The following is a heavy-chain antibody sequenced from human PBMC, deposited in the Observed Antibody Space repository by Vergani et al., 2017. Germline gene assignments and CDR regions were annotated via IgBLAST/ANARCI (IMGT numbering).Heavy chain of an antibody. CDR3: ASPRGGFLVWLLDW. CDR1: GGTFSSYA. D-gene: IGHD3-3*01. J-gene: IGHJ4*02. CDR2: IIPIFGTA. Sequence: QVQLVQSGAEVKKPGSSVKVSCKASGGTFSSYAISWVRQAPGQGLEWMGGIIPIFGTANYAQKFQGRVTITADESTSTAYMELSSLRSEDTAVYYCASPRGGFLVWLLDWGGEGTLVTVSA. V-gene: IGHV1-69*01.